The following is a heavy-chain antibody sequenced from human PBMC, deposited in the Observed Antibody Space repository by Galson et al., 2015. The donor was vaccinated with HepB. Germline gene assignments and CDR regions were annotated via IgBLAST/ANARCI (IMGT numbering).Heavy chain of an antibody. J-gene: IGHJ5*02. CDR2: ITSSGGST. Sequence: SLRLPCAASGFTFNIYAMNWVRQAPGKGLEWVSSITSSGGSTYFADSVKGRFTISRDNSKNTLYLQMNSLRAEDTAVYYCAKGGWSSWFDPWGQGTLVTVSS. V-gene: IGHV3-23*01. CDR1: GFTFNIYA. D-gene: IGHD6-19*01. CDR3: AKGGWSSWFDP.